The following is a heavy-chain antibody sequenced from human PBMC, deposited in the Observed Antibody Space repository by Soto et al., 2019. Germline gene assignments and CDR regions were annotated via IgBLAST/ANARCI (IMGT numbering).Heavy chain of an antibody. J-gene: IGHJ6*02. D-gene: IGHD3-3*01. CDR3: ARDASYYSLWSGYYPSRNGMDV. Sequence: PGGSLRLSCAASGFTFSSFGMHWVRQAPGKGLEWVSLIWYDGSKKSYGDSVKGRFTISRDNSRNTVYLQMNSLRADDTAIYYCARDASYYSLWSGYYPSRNGMDVWGQGTTVTVSS. CDR2: IWYDGSKK. V-gene: IGHV3-33*01. CDR1: GFTFSSFG.